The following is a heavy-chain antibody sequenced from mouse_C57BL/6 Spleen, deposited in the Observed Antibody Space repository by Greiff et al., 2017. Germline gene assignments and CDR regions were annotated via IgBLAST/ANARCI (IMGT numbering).Heavy chain of an antibody. V-gene: IGHV10-3*01. D-gene: IGHD1-1*02. CDR1: GFTFNTYA. Sequence: EVQLVESGGGLVKPKGSLKLSCAASGFTFNTYAMHWVSQAPGKGMEWVARIRSKSSNYATYYSDSVKDRFTISRDDSQSMLYLQMNNLKTGDTAMDYCVRGGTDSVCFAYWGQGTLVTVSA. J-gene: IGHJ3*01. CDR2: IRSKSSNYAT. CDR3: VRGGTDSVCFAY.